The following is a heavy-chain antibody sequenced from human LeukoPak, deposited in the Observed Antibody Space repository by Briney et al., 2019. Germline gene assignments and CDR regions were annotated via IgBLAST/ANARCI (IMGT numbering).Heavy chain of an antibody. CDR2: ISSNDGTT. D-gene: IGHD3-22*01. CDR1: GFTFSSYE. CDR3: ARTYYDSSGHRNFDY. J-gene: IGHJ4*02. Sequence: GGSLRLSCAASGFTFSSYEMNWVRQAPGKGLEWVSYISSNDGTTYYADSVKGRFTISRDNAKNSLYLQMNSLRAEDTAVYYCARTYYDSSGHRNFDYWGQGTLVTVSS. V-gene: IGHV3-48*03.